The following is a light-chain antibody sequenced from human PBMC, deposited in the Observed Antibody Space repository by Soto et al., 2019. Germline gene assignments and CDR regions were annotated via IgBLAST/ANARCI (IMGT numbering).Light chain of an antibody. V-gene: IGKV3-15*01. CDR1: QSGSSK. CDR2: DTS. J-gene: IGKJ5*01. CDR3: QEYKTWFSMT. Sequence: LGLMPSQSGSSKLAWYQQKPGQAPRLVMYDTSTRAIGIPARFSGSGSCTVSTFPLSRFSYQAFAVSFCQEYKTWFSMTFRQGTRLEIK.